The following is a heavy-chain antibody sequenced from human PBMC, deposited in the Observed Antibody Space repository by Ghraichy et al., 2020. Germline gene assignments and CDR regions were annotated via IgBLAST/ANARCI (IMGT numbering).Heavy chain of an antibody. V-gene: IGHV1-69*13. CDR1: GGTFSNYA. Sequence: SMKVSCKASGGTFSNYAINWVRQAPGQGLEWMGGIIPVFSKANYAQKFQGRVTITADESTNTAYMELSGLRSEDTAVFYCARGSTPKYCSGATCYLHLFDGWGQGSLVTVYS. CDR3: ARGSTPKYCSGATCYLHLFDG. CDR2: IIPVFSKA. J-gene: IGHJ4*02. D-gene: IGHD2-15*01.